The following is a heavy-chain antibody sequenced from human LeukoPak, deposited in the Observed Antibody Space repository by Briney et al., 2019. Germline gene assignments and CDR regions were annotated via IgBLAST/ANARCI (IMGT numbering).Heavy chain of an antibody. V-gene: IGHV3-30*06. J-gene: IGHJ4*02. D-gene: IGHD6-13*01. CDR1: GFTFSSYG. CDR3: ARDPQTIAAGGTLDY. Sequence: PGRSLRLSCAASGFTFSSYGMHWVRQAPGKGLEWVAIISYDGRNKYYADSVKGRFTISRDNSKNTLYLQMNSLRTEDTAVYYCARDPQTIAAGGTLDYWGQGTLVTVSS. CDR2: ISYDGRNK.